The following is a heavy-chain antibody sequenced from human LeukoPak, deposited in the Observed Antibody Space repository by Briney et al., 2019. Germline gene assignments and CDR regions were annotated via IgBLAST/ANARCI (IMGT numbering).Heavy chain of an antibody. CDR1: GFTFSSYW. V-gene: IGHV3-74*01. CDR2: IINDGSRT. D-gene: IGHD5-24*01. CDR3: ARSDGGFDY. J-gene: IGHJ4*02. Sequence: GSLSLSCAASGFTFSSYWMHWVRQAPGKGLVWVSHIINDGSRTSYADSVKGRFTISRDNAKNTVYLQMNSLRAEDTAVYYCARSDGGFDYWGQGTLVTVPA.